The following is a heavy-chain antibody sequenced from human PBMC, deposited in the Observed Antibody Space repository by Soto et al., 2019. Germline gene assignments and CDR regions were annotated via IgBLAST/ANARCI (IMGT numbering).Heavy chain of an antibody. J-gene: IGHJ6*02. CDR3: VRERDRVYYYSGMDV. CDR1: GYTFTNYG. CDR2: INGYNGNT. Sequence: QVQLVQSGDEVKKPGASVKVSCKASGYTFTNYGISWVRQAPGQGLEWMGWINGYNGNTVYTQKIQGRLTMTPGTSTATASVELRSMRSAEPAGYYCVRERDRVYYYSGMDVWGQGTTVIVSS. V-gene: IGHV1-18*01.